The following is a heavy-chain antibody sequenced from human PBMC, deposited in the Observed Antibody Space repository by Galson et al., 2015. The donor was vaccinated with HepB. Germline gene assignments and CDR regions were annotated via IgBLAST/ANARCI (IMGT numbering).Heavy chain of an antibody. CDR2: IDWDDDT. J-gene: IGHJ5*02. CDR1: GFSLSTSGMC. D-gene: IGHD6-13*01. V-gene: IGHV2-70*11. Sequence: PALVKPTQTLTLTCSFSGFSLSTSGMCVSWIRQPPGKALEWLARIDWDDDTYYSTSLKTRLTISKDTSKNQVVLTMTNMDPVDTATYYCARTPYSSRGYWFDPWGQGTLVTVSS. CDR3: ARTPYSSRGYWFDP.